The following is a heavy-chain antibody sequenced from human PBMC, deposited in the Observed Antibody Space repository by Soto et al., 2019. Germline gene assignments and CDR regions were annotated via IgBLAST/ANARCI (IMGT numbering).Heavy chain of an antibody. D-gene: IGHD6-25*01. J-gene: IGHJ6*02. CDR2: IWYDGSNK. V-gene: IGHV3-33*01. Sequence: QVQLVESGGGVVQPGRSLRLSCAASGFTFSSYGMHWVRQAPGKGLEWVAVIWYDGSNKYYADSVKGRFTISRDNSKNTLYLQMISLRGEDTAVYYCARGVPSGPDGYYYYGMAVWGQGTKVTVSS. CDR1: GFTFSSYG. CDR3: ARGVPSGPDGYYYYGMAV.